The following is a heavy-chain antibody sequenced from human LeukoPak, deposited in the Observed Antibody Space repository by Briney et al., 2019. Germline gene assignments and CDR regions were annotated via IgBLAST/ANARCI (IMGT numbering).Heavy chain of an antibody. CDR1: GFTFDDYG. CDR2: INWNGGST. V-gene: IGHV3-20*04. Sequence: PGGSLRLSCAASGFTFDDYGMSWVRQAPGKGLEWVSGINWNGGSTGYADSVKGRFTISRDNAKNSLYLQMSSLRAEDTALYYCARGIAAADPYYYYYMDVWGKGTTVTVSS. D-gene: IGHD6-13*01. J-gene: IGHJ6*03. CDR3: ARGIAAADPYYYYYMDV.